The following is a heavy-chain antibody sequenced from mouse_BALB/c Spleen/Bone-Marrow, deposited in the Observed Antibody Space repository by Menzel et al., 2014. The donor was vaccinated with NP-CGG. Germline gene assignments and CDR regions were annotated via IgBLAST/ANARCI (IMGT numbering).Heavy chain of an antibody. V-gene: IGHV5-9-2*01. J-gene: IGHJ3*01. D-gene: IGHD2-4*01. CDR3: ARHAYYDQTEVSFVY. Sequence: DVMLVESGGGLVKSGGSLKLSCAASGFTLSNYGMSWVRQTPEKRLEWVATISGGGSYTFYSDSVKGRFTISRDNAKNNLYLQLSSLRSEDTALYYCARHAYYDQTEVSFVYWGQGTLVTVSA. CDR2: ISGGGSYT. CDR1: GFTLSNYG.